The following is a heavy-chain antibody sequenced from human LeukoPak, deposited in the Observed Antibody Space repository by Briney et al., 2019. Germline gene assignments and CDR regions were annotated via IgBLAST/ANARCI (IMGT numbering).Heavy chain of an antibody. CDR2: INLSGST. J-gene: IGHJ3*02. V-gene: IGHV4-34*01. CDR1: GGSFSGYY. CDR3: ARGFVVVAATGAFDI. D-gene: IGHD2-15*01. Sequence: PSETLSLTCAVYGGSFSGYYWSWIRQPPGKGLEWIGEINLSGSTNYNPSLKSRVTISVDTSKNQFSLKLSSVTAADTAVYYCARGFVVVAATGAFDIWGQGTMVTVSS.